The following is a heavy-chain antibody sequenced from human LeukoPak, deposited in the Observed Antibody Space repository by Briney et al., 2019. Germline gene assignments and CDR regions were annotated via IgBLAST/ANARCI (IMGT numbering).Heavy chain of an antibody. V-gene: IGHV1-8*01. CDR3: ARYFSGRGYNYADGDY. CDR2: MNPNSGHT. Sequence: ASVKVSCKASGYTFTSYDINWVRQVTGQGLEWMGWMNPNSGHTGYAHKFQGRVTMTRDTSIGTAYMELSSLRFEDTAVYYCARYFSGRGYNYADGDYWGQGTLVTVSS. CDR1: GYTFTSYD. D-gene: IGHD5-18*01. J-gene: IGHJ4*02.